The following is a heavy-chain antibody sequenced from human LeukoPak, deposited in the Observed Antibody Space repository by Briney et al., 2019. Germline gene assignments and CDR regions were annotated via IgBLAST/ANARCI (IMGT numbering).Heavy chain of an antibody. CDR1: GYTFTSYG. CDR2: INPNSGGT. J-gene: IGHJ4*02. CDR3: ARDLLGYCSSTSCYEDAVDY. D-gene: IGHD2-2*01. Sequence: ASVKVSCKASGYTFTSYGISWVRQAPGQGLEWMGWINPNSGGTNYAQKFQGRVTMTRDTSISTAYMELSRLRSDDTAVYYCARDLLGYCSSTSCYEDAVDYWGQGTLVTVSS. V-gene: IGHV1-2*02.